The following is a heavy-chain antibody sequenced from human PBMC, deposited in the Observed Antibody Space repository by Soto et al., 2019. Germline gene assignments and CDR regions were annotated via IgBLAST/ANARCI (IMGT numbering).Heavy chain of an antibody. CDR3: ARKGRAIAAAGLDY. D-gene: IGHD6-13*01. CDR2: IYYSGST. J-gene: IGHJ4*02. CDR1: GGSISSSSYY. Sequence: QLQLQESGPGLVKPSETLSLTCTVSGGSISSSSYYWGWIRQPPGKGLEWIGSIYYSGSTYYNPYLKSRVTISVDTSKNQFSLKLSSVTAADTAVYYCARKGRAIAAAGLDYWGQGTLVTVSS. V-gene: IGHV4-39*01.